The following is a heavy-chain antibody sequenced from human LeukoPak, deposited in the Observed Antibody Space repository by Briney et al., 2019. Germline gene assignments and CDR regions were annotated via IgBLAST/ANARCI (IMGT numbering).Heavy chain of an antibody. J-gene: IGHJ4*02. D-gene: IGHD2-15*01. V-gene: IGHV3-73*01. CDR1: GFTFSGSA. CDR2: IRSKANSYAT. Sequence: GGSLRLSCAASGFTFSGSAMHWVRQASGKGLEWVGRIRSKANSYATAYAASVKGRFTISRDDSKNTAYLQMNSLKTEDTAAYYCTTLLGYCSGGSCYPDDYWGQGTLVTVSS. CDR3: TTLLGYCSGGSCYPDDY.